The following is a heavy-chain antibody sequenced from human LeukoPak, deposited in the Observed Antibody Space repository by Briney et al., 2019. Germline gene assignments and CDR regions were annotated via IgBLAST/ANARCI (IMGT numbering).Heavy chain of an antibody. CDR2: IMPMFGKT. Sequence: SVKVSCKASGGTFSSYDISWVRQAPGQGLEWMGGIMPMFGKTNYAQKFQGRVTTTADKATSTAYMELSSLGSEDTAVYYCARTDCGGDCYSSRGWFDPWGQGTLVTVSS. J-gene: IGHJ5*02. V-gene: IGHV1-69*06. CDR1: GGTFSSYD. CDR3: ARTDCGGDCYSSRGWFDP. D-gene: IGHD2-21*02.